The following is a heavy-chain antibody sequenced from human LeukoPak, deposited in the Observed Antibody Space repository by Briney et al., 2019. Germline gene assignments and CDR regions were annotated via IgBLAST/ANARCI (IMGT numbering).Heavy chain of an antibody. Sequence: ASVNVSCKASGYTFTGYYMYWVRQAPGQGLEWMGWINPNSGGTNYAQKFQGRVTMTRDTSISTAYMELSRLRSDDTAVYYCARDTVAGSAYYMDVWGKGTTVTVSS. CDR3: ARDTVAGSAYYMDV. V-gene: IGHV1-2*02. CDR2: INPNSGGT. D-gene: IGHD6-19*01. J-gene: IGHJ6*03. CDR1: GYTFTGYY.